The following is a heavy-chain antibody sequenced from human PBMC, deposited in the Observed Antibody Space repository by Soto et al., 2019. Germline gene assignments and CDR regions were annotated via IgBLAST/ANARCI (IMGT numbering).Heavy chain of an antibody. J-gene: IGHJ6*02. CDR1: GFTFSSYA. D-gene: IGHD1-26*01. CDR2: ISYDGSNK. CDR3: ASYHYGGSYRAVGYYYGMDV. Sequence: PGGSLRLSCAASGFTFSSYAMHWVRQAPGKGLEWVAVISYDGSNKYYADSVKGRFTISRDNSKNTLYLQMNSLRAEDTAVYYCASYHYGGSYRAVGYYYGMDVWGQGTTVTVSS. V-gene: IGHV3-30-3*01.